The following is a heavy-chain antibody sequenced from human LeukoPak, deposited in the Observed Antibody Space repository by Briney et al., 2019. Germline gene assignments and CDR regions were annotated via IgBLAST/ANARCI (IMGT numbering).Heavy chain of an antibody. Sequence: GGSLRLSCAASGFTVSSNYMSWVRQAPGKGLEWVSVIYGGGSTYYADSVKGRFTISRDNSKNTLYLQMNSLRAEDTAAYYCASAGFYGSGYYFDYWGQGTLVTVSS. V-gene: IGHV3-53*01. CDR1: GFTVSSNY. CDR3: ASAGFYGSGYYFDY. D-gene: IGHD3-10*01. J-gene: IGHJ4*02. CDR2: IYGGGST.